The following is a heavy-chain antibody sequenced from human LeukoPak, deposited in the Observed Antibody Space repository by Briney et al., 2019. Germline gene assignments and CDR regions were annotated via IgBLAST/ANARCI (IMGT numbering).Heavy chain of an antibody. CDR2: IYHSGST. J-gene: IGHJ3*02. V-gene: IGHV4-59*12. D-gene: IGHD5-24*01. CDR3: ARDPTRRRDGYTYAFDI. CDR1: GGSINNYY. Sequence: PSETLSLTCIVSGGSINNYYWSWIRQPPGKGLEWIGYIYHSGSTYYNPSLKSRVTISVDRSKNQFSLKLSSVTAADTAVYYCARDPTRRRDGYTYAFDIWGQGTMVTVSS.